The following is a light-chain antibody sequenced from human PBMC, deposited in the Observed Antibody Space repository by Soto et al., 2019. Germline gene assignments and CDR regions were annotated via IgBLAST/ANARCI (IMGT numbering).Light chain of an antibody. CDR2: AAS. V-gene: IGKV3-11*01. J-gene: IGKJ5*01. CDR1: RTVNNY. CDR3: QQRSDWPPIT. Sequence: EIVLTQSPATLSVAPGERATISCRASRTVNNYLAWYQQKPGQAPKLLIYAASIMDTGIPARFSGSGSGTAVTITIISLEPEDVSVYFFQQRSDWPPITFGQGTRVEIK.